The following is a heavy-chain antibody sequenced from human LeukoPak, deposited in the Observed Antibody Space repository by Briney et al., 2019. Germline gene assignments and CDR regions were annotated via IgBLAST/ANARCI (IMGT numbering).Heavy chain of an antibody. Sequence: GGSLGLSCAASGFTFSSYWMHWVRQAPGKGLVWVSRINSDGSSTSYADSVKGRFTISRDNAKNTLYLQMNSLRAEDTAVYYWARGGRDDFGGVFWGGQGTLVPVS. D-gene: IGHD3-3*01. CDR2: INSDGSST. J-gene: IGHJ4*02. CDR3: ARGGRDDFGGVFW. V-gene: IGHV3-74*01. CDR1: GFTFSSYW.